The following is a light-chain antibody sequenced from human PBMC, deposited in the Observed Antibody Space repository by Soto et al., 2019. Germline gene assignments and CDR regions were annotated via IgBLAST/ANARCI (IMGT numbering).Light chain of an antibody. Sequence: QSVPTQPPSASGSPGQSVTISCTGTSSDVGGYNYVSWYQQHPGKAPKLMIYEVNKRPSGVPDRFSGSKSGNTASLTVSGLQAEDEGDYYCSSHAGSKRVFGTGTKVTVL. J-gene: IGLJ1*01. V-gene: IGLV2-8*01. CDR3: SSHAGSKRV. CDR2: EVN. CDR1: SSDVGGYNY.